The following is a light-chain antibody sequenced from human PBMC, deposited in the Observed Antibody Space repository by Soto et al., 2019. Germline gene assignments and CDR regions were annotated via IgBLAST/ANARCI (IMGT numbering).Light chain of an antibody. CDR2: KAS. CDR3: QEYKNAPLT. Sequence: DIQMTQSPSTLSGSVGDRVTITCRASQTISSWLAWYQQKPGKAPKLLIYKASTLKSGVPSRFSGSGSGTEFTLSISSLQPEDVATYYCQEYKNAPLTFGGGTKVDIK. V-gene: IGKV1-5*03. CDR1: QTISSW. J-gene: IGKJ4*01.